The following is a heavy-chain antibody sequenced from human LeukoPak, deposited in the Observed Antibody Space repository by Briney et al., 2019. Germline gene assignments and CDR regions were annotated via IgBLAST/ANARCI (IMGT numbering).Heavy chain of an antibody. V-gene: IGHV5-51*01. CDR1: GYSFTSCW. J-gene: IGHJ4*02. D-gene: IGHD3-9*01. Sequence: GESLKISCKGSGYSFTSCWIGWVRQMPGKGLEWMGIIYPGDSDTRYSPSFQGQVTISADKSISTAYMQWSSLKASDTAMYYCARLNDILTGHIDYWGQGTLVTVSS. CDR3: ARLNDILTGHIDY. CDR2: IYPGDSDT.